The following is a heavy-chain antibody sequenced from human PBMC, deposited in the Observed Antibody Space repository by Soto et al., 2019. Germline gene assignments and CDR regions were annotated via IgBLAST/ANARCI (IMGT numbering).Heavy chain of an antibody. J-gene: IGHJ5*02. V-gene: IGHV4-38-2*01. D-gene: IGHD2-8*01. CDR2: IYHSGTT. Sequence: SETLSLTDAVSGYSISSGYYWCWVRQAPGKGLEWIGSIYHSGTTNYNPSLKSLVTISLDTSMNHFSLKLTSVNAADTAVYYCARLNVVLTVYAMNWFDPSRQGIRVTVSS. CDR1: GYSISSGYY. CDR3: ARLNVVLTVYAMNWFDP.